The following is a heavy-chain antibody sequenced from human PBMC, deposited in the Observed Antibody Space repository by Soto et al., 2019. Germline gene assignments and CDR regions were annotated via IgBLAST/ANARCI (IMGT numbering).Heavy chain of an antibody. CDR2: ISYDGSNK. D-gene: IGHD3-3*01. J-gene: IGHJ6*02. V-gene: IGHV3-30*18. CDR3: AKDAAYYDFWSGYYPYYYYGMDV. Sequence: PGGSLRLSCAASGFAFSSYGMHWVRQAPGKGLEWVAVISYDGSNKYYADSVKGRFTISRDNSKNTLYLQMNSLRAEDTAVYYCAKDAAYYDFWSGYYPYYYYGMDVWGQGTTVTVS. CDR1: GFAFSSYG.